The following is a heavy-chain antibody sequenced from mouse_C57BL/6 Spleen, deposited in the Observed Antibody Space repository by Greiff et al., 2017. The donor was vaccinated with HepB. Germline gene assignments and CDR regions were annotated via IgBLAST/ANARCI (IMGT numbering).Heavy chain of an antibody. J-gene: IGHJ4*01. D-gene: IGHD1-1*01. CDR1: GYAFSSYW. CDR3: ARDYYGSSYVYYAMDY. Sequence: VQLQESGAELVKPGASVKISCKVSGYAFSSYWMNWVKQRPGKGLEWIGQIYPGDGDTNYNGKFKGKATLTADKSSSTAYMQLSSLTSEDSAVYFCARDYYGSSYVYYAMDYWGQGTSVTVSS. V-gene: IGHV1-80*01. CDR2: IYPGDGDT.